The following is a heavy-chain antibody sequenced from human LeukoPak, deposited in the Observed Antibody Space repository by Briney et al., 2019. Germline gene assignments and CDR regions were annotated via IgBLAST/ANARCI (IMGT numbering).Heavy chain of an antibody. Sequence: SGTLSLTCAVYGGSFSGYYWSWIRQPPGKGLEWIGEINHSGSTNYNPSLKSRVTISVDTSKNQFSLKLSSVTAADTAVYYCARAPRRWLRGPGYFDYWGQGTLVTVSS. D-gene: IGHD3-10*01. V-gene: IGHV4-34*01. J-gene: IGHJ4*02. CDR1: GGSFSGYY. CDR2: INHSGST. CDR3: ARAPRRWLRGPGYFDY.